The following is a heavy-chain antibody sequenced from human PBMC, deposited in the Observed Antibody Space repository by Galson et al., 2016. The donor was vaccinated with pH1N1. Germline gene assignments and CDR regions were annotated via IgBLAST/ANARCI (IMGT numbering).Heavy chain of an antibody. CDR3: ARQYDFGDYRGDAFDI. CDR1: GYGFTRYW. V-gene: IGHV5-51*03. Sequence: QSGAEVKKPGESLKISCKASGYGFTRYWIAWVRQVPGKGLEWVGVVNPGGSTIRYSPPFQGQDTITSDKTINTAYLQWISLTASDTATYHCARQYDFGDYRGDAFDIWGQGTMVIVSS. D-gene: IGHD4-17*01. CDR2: VNPGGSTI. J-gene: IGHJ3*02.